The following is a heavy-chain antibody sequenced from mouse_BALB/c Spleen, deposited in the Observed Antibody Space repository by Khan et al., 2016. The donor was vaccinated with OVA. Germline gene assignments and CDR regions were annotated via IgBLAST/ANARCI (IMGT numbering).Heavy chain of an antibody. D-gene: IGHD1-2*01. CDR2: IRYSGST. J-gene: IGHJ2*01. CDR3: ARTARIKY. V-gene: IGHV3-1*02. CDR1: GYSITSGYS. Sequence: VQLKQSGPGLVKPSQSLSLTCTVTGYSITSGYSWYLIRQFPGNKLEWMGYIRYSGSTNYNPSLKSRISITLDTSKNQVFLQLKSVTTEDTATYYCARTARIKYWGQGTTLTVSS.